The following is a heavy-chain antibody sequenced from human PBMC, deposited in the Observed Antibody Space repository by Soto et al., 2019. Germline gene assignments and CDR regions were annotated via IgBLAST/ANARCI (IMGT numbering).Heavy chain of an antibody. V-gene: IGHV3-9*01. CDR2: LAWDGGSI. CDR1: GFTFDAYP. CDR3: ARDDAFDL. Sequence: EVQLVESGGGLVQPGGSLRLSCAASGFTFDAYPMHWVRQAPGKGLEWVAGLAWDGGSIEYVDSVEGRFTISRDNAKDSLCLQMRGLRDEDTALYYCARDDAFDLWGQGTQVHVSS. J-gene: IGHJ3*01.